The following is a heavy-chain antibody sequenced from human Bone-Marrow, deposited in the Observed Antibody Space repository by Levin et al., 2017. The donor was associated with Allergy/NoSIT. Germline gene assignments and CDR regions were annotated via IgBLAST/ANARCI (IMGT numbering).Heavy chain of an antibody. V-gene: IGHV1-2*06. CDR2: INPNSGGT. Sequence: ASVKVSCKASGYTFTGYFMHWVRQAPGQGLEWMGRINPNSGGTTYPQKFQGRVTMTRDTSISTAYMELSRLRSDDTAVYYCAREYCTSTTCFDSRWFDPWGRGTLVTVSS. D-gene: IGHD2-2*01. CDR1: GYTFTGYF. CDR3: AREYCTSTTCFDSRWFDP. J-gene: IGHJ5*02.